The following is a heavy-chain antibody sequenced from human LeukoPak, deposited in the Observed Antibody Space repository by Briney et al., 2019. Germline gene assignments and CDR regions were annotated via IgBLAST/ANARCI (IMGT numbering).Heavy chain of an antibody. Sequence: GGSLRLTCAASGFTFSSYGMHWVRQAPGKGLEWVAVIWYDGSDKYYADSVKGRFTISRDNSKNTLYLQMNSLRAEDTAVYYCAKDKDYGYYMDVWGKGTTVTVSS. CDR2: IWYDGSDK. CDR1: GFTFSSYG. D-gene: IGHD3-16*01. J-gene: IGHJ6*03. V-gene: IGHV3-33*06. CDR3: AKDKDYGYYMDV.